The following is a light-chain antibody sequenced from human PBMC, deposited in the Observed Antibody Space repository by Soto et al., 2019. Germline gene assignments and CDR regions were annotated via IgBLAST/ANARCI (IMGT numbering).Light chain of an antibody. CDR1: QSVSSSY. CDR2: GAS. V-gene: IGKV3-20*01. J-gene: IGKJ4*01. Sequence: EIVLTQSPGTLSLSPGERATLSCRASQSVSSSYLAWYQQKPGQAPRLLIYGASSRATGIPDRFSGSGSGTDFTLTISRLEPEDCAVYYCQQYGSSQTFGGGTKV. CDR3: QQYGSSQT.